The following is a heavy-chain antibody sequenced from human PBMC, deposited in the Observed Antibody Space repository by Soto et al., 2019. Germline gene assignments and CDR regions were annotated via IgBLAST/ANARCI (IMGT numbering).Heavy chain of an antibody. CDR2: IYPGDSDT. V-gene: IGHV5-51*01. D-gene: IGHD2-2*01. CDR1: GYSFTTHW. J-gene: IGHJ4*02. CDR3: ASPGGYCSSTSCSFDY. Sequence: PGESLKISCKGSGYSFTTHWIGWVRQMPGKGLEWMGIIYPGDSDTRYSPSFQGQVTISADKSISTAYLQWSSLKASDTAMYYCASPGGYCSSTSCSFDYWGQGTLVTVSS.